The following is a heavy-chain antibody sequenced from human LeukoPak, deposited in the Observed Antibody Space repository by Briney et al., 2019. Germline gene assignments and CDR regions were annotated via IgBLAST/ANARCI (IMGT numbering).Heavy chain of an antibody. V-gene: IGHV4-34*01. CDR2: INHSGSS. CDR1: GGSFSGYY. D-gene: IGHD3-22*01. J-gene: IGHJ2*01. CDR3: TRALYYDSSGPYFDL. Sequence: KASETLSLTCAVYGGSFSGYYWSWIRQPPGKGLEWIGEINHSGSSYYNPSLKSRVTISIDTSNDELSLKLTSVTAADTAVYYCTRALYYDSSGPYFDLWGRGTLVIVSS.